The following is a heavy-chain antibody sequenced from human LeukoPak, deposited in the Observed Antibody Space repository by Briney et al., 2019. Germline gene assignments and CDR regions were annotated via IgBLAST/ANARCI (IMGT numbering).Heavy chain of an antibody. D-gene: IGHD2-15*01. CDR2: ISGSGGST. CDR1: GFTFSSYA. CDR3: AKSASLGYCSGASCYFDY. J-gene: IGHJ4*02. Sequence: GGSLRLSCAASGFTFSSYAMSWVRQAPGKGLECVSAISGSGGSTYYAASVKGRFTISRDNSQNTLYLQMNSLRAEDTAVYYCAKSASLGYCSGASCYFDYWGQGTLVTVSS. V-gene: IGHV3-23*01.